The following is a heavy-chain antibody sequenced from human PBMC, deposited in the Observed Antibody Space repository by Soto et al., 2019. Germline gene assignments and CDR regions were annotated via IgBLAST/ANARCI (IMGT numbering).Heavy chain of an antibody. Sequence: GGSLRLSCAASGFTFSSYSMNWVRQAPGKGLEWVSYISSSSSTIYYADSVKGRFTISRDNAKNSLYLQMNSLRAEDTAVYYCARGGYSSSSVGPDAFDIWRQGTMVTVSS. CDR2: ISSSSSTI. CDR3: ARGGYSSSSVGPDAFDI. CDR1: GFTFSSYS. D-gene: IGHD6-6*01. V-gene: IGHV3-48*01. J-gene: IGHJ3*02.